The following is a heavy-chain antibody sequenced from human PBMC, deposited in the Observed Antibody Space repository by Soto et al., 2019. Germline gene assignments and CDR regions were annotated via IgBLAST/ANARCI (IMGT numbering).Heavy chain of an antibody. CDR2: ISYDGSNK. CDR1: GFTFSSYA. D-gene: IGHD5-12*01. V-gene: IGHV3-30-3*01. J-gene: IGHJ4*02. Sequence: GGSLRLSCAASGFTFSSYAMHWVRQAPGKGLEWVAVISYDGSNKYYADSVKGRFTISRDNSKNTLCLQMNSLRAEDTAVYYCAREATMGGSFDYWGQGTLVTVSS. CDR3: AREATMGGSFDY.